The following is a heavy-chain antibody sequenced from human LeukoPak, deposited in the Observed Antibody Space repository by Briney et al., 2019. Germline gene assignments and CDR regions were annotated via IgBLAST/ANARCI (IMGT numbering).Heavy chain of an antibody. D-gene: IGHD2-15*01. CDR2: ISYSGST. V-gene: IGHV4-59*01. J-gene: IGHJ3*02. Sequence: SETLSLTCTVSGGSISSYYWNWIRQLPGKGLEWIGSISYSGSTNYNPSLESRVTISVDTSKNQISLKVSSVTAADTAVYYCARRPGRVAATPRAFDIWGQGTMVTVSS. CDR1: GGSISSYY. CDR3: ARRPGRVAATPRAFDI.